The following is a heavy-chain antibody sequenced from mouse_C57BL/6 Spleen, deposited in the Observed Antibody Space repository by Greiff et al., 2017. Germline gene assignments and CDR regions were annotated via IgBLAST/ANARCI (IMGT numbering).Heavy chain of an antibody. CDR1: GFTFSNYW. Sequence: EVMLVESGGGLVQPGGSMKLSCVASGFTFSNYWMNWVRQSPEKGLEWVAQIRLKSDNYATHYAESVKGRFTISRDDSKSSVYLQMNNLRAEDTGIYYCTGDRDAMDYWGQGTSVTVSS. CDR2: IRLKSDNYAT. V-gene: IGHV6-3*01. J-gene: IGHJ4*01. CDR3: TGDRDAMDY.